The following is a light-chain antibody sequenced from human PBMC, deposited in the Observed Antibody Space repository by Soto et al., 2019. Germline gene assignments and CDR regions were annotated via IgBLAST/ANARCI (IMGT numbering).Light chain of an antibody. CDR2: DVS. Sequence: QSVLTQPASVSGSPGQSITISCTGTSSDVGGYNYVSWYQQHPSKAPKFMIYDVSNRPSGVSNRFSGSKSGNTASLTISGLQAEDEADYYCCSYTTSNTPQIVFGTGTKVTVL. CDR3: CSYTTSNTPQIV. CDR1: SSDVGGYNY. V-gene: IGLV2-14*01. J-gene: IGLJ1*01.